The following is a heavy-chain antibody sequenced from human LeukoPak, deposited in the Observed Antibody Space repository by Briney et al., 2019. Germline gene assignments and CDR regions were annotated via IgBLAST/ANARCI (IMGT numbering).Heavy chain of an antibody. CDR1: GFTFSSYS. V-gene: IGHV3-21*01. J-gene: IGHJ4*02. CDR3: ARSPIGGATNLDY. Sequence: GGSLRLSCAASGFTFSSYSMNWVRQAPGKGLEWVSSISSSSSYIYYADSVKGRFTISRDNAENSLYLQMNSLGAEDTAVYYCARSPIGGATNLDYWGQGTLVTVSS. CDR2: ISSSSSYI. D-gene: IGHD1-26*01.